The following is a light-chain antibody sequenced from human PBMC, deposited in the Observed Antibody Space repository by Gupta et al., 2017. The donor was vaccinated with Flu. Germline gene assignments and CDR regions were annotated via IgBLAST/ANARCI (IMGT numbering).Light chain of an antibody. CDR1: QGVSSF. V-gene: IGKV1-16*02. Sequence: PSSLSASVGDRVTITCRASQGVSSFLAWSQQRPGKVPKSLIYGPSSLQSGVPSQYSGRRSGTDFTLTISSLQLEEFATNYCQQYINSPLTFGQGTKVEIK. J-gene: IGKJ2*01. CDR2: GPS. CDR3: QQYINSPLT.